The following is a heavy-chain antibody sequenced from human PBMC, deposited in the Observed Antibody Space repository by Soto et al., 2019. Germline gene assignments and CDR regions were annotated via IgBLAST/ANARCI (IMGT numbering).Heavy chain of an antibody. CDR3: ARDLDNYCSSTSSSIYIDS. J-gene: IGHJ4*02. CDR2: INPSGGST. D-gene: IGHD2-2*01. Sequence: ASVKVSCKASGYTFTSYYMHWVRQASGQGLEWMGIINPSGGSTSYAQKFQGRVTMTRDTSTNTVYMELSSLRSEDTAVYYCARDLDNYCSSTSSSIYIDSLCQGTPISVSS. CDR1: GYTFTSYY. V-gene: IGHV1-46*03.